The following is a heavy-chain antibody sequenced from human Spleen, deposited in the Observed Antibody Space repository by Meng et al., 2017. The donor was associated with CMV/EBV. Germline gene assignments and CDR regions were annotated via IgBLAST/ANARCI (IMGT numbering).Heavy chain of an antibody. V-gene: IGHV4-30-4*08. CDR3: ARGPLKYDFWSGYQSNWFDP. J-gene: IGHJ5*02. D-gene: IGHD3-3*01. Sequence: SGEYYWSWFRQSTGKGLEWIGYIYYSGSTYYNPSLKSRLLISVDTSKNQFSLKLSSVTAADTAVYYCARGPLKYDFWSGYQSNWFDPWGQGTLVTVSS. CDR2: IYYSGST. CDR1: SGEYY.